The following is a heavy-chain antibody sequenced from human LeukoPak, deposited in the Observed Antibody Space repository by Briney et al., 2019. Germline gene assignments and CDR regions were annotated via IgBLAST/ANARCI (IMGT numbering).Heavy chain of an antibody. Sequence: GASVNLSCTASGGTFSSYAISWVRQAPGQGLEWMGGIIPIFGTANYAQKFQGRVTITADESTSTAYMELSSLRSEDTAVYYCARDSRNYYGSGSYRYYFDYWGQGTLITVSS. CDR3: ARDSRNYYGSGSYRYYFDY. J-gene: IGHJ4*02. CDR1: GGTFSSYA. CDR2: IIPIFGTA. D-gene: IGHD3-10*01. V-gene: IGHV1-69*13.